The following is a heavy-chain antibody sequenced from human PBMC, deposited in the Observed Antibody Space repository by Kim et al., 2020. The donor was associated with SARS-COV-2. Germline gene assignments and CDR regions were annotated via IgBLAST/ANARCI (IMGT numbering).Heavy chain of an antibody. CDR1: GGSISSSSYY. D-gene: IGHD2-21*01. CDR2: IYYSGST. V-gene: IGHV4-39*01. Sequence: SETLSLTCTVSGGSISSSSYYWGWIRQPPGKGLEWIGSIYYSGSTYYNPSLKSRVTISVDTSKNQFSLKLSFVTAADTAVYYCARQTAIGGDGPWFDPWGKGTLVTVSS. CDR3: ARQTAIGGDGPWFDP. J-gene: IGHJ5*02.